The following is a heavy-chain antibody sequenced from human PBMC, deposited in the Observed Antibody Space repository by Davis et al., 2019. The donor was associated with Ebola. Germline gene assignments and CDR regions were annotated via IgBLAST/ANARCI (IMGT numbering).Heavy chain of an antibody. D-gene: IGHD2-2*01. Sequence: PGGSLRLSCAASGFTFSSYGMHWVRQAPGKGLEWVAFIRYDGSNKYYADSVKGRFTISRDNSKNTLYLQMNSLRAEDTAVYYCAGGVVPAAISFDYWGQGTLVTVSS. CDR2: IRYDGSNK. J-gene: IGHJ4*02. V-gene: IGHV3-30*02. CDR3: AGGVVPAAISFDY. CDR1: GFTFSSYG.